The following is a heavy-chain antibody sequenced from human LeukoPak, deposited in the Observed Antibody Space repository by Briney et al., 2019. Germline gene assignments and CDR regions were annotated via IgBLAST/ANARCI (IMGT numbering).Heavy chain of an antibody. CDR2: INHSGST. CDR1: GGSFSGYY. CDR3: ARQGGYSYGTRFDY. Sequence: PSETLSLTCAVYGGSFSGYYWSWIRQPPGKGLEWIGEINHSGSTNYNPSLKSRVTISADTSKNQFSLKLSLVTAEATAVFYCARQGGYSYGTRFDYWGQGTLVTVSS. J-gene: IGHJ4*02. V-gene: IGHV4-34*01. D-gene: IGHD5-18*01.